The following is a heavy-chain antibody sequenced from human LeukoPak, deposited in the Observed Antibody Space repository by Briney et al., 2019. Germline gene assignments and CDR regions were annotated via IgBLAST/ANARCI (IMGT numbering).Heavy chain of an antibody. CDR3: AKTGTYSSSSGYIDY. J-gene: IGHJ4*02. Sequence: LSLTCTVSGASISSYYWSWIRQPPGKGLEWVSGISWNSGNIGYADSVKGRFTLSRDNAKNSLFLQMDSMRAEDTALYHCAKTGTYSSSSGYIDYWGQGTLVTASS. CDR2: ISWNSGNI. V-gene: IGHV3-9*01. CDR1: GASISSYY. D-gene: IGHD6-6*01.